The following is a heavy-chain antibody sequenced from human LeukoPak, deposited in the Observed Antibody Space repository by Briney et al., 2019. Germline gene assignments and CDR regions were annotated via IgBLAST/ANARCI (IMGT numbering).Heavy chain of an antibody. D-gene: IGHD2-15*01. J-gene: IGHJ4*02. V-gene: IGHV3-NL1*01. CDR1: GFTFSSYG. Sequence: GGSLRLSCAASGFTFSSYGMHWVRQAPGKGLEWVSVIYPGGNTYYTDSVKGRFTISRDNSKNTLYLQMNSLRAEDTAVYYCVRPRYCNGGSCSYFDYWGQGSLVTVSS. CDR2: IYPGGNT. CDR3: VRPRYCNGGSCSYFDY.